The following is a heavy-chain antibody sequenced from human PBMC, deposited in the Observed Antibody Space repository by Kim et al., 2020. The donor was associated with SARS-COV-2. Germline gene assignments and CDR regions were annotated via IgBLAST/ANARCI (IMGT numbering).Heavy chain of an antibody. Sequence: KYYVDSVNGRFTVSRDNAKNLVYLQMNSLRAEDTAVYFCASRVAGTDFDNWGLGTLVTVSS. CDR3: ASRVAGTDFDN. CDR2: K. J-gene: IGHJ4*02. D-gene: IGHD6-19*01. V-gene: IGHV3-7*03.